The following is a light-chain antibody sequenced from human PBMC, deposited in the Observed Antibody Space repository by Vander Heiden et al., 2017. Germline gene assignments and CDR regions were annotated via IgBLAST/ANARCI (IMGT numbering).Light chain of an antibody. CDR2: GAS. V-gene: IGKV3-20*01. J-gene: IGKJ4*01. CDR3: HQYSGSPLT. Sequence: EILLTQSPGTLSLSPGERATLSCRASQSVSSNYVAWYQQKPGQAPRLLISGASSRATGIPDRFSGSGSGTNFTLTISRLEPEDFAVYYCHQYSGSPLTFGGGTKVEIK. CDR1: QSVSSNY.